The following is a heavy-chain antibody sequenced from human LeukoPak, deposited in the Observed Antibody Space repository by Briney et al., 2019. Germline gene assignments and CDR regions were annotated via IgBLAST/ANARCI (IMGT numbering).Heavy chain of an antibody. V-gene: IGHV3-74*01. CDR3: ARAPFDSTAY. CDR2: IKSDGSST. J-gene: IGHJ4*02. CDR1: GFTFSSYL. D-gene: IGHD3-22*01. Sequence: PGGSLRLSCAASGFTFSSYLMHWVRQAPGKGLQWVSRIKSDGSSTNYADSVKDRFTISRDNAKNTLYLQMDSLRAEDTAVYYCARAPFDSTAYWGQGTLVTVSS.